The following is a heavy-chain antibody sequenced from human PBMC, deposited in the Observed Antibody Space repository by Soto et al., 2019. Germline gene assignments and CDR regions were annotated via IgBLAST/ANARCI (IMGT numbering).Heavy chain of an antibody. CDR2: INPDSGGT. J-gene: IGHJ4*02. CDR1: GYIFTGYY. CDR3: ARKVATFNFDS. V-gene: IGHV1-2*02. D-gene: IGHD5-12*01. Sequence: GASVKVSCKASGYIFTGYYMHWVRLAPGRGLEWMGWINPDSGGTNYDQKFQGRVTMTRDTSISTAFMELSGLRSDDTAIYYCARKVATFNFDSWGQGTLVTVSS.